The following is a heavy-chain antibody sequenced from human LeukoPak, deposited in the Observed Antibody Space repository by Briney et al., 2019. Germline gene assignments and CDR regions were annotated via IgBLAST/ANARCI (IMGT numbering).Heavy chain of an antibody. CDR3: ARDGPLYSSSWYWFDP. CDR2: INPNSGGT. D-gene: IGHD6-13*01. CDR1: GYTFTSYG. J-gene: IGHJ5*02. Sequence: ASVKVSCKASGYTFTSYGISWVRQAPGQGLEWMGWINPNSGGTNYAQKFQGRVTMTRDTSISTAYMELSRLRSDDTAVYYCARDGPLYSSSWYWFDPWGQGTLVTVSS. V-gene: IGHV1-2*02.